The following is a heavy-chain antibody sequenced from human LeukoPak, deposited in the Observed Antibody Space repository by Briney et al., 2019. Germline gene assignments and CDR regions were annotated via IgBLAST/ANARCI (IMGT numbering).Heavy chain of an antibody. D-gene: IGHD2-2*01. CDR3: AKDSVSGYCSSTSCFRGYYMDV. CDR1: GFDFSDHG. Sequence: GRSLRLSCAASGFDFSDHGMHWVRQAPGKGLEWVAFIRYDGSNKYYADSVKGRFTISRDNSENTLYLQMNSLRAEDTAVYYCAKDSVSGYCSSTSCFRGYYMDVWGKGTTVTVSS. J-gene: IGHJ6*03. V-gene: IGHV3-30*02. CDR2: IRYDGSNK.